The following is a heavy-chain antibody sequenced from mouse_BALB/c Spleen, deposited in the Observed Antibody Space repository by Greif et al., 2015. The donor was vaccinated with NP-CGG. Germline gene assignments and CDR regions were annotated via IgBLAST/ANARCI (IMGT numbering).Heavy chain of an antibody. CDR3: ARGNPHAMDY. CDR1: GYTFTSYW. J-gene: IGHJ4*01. CDR2: IFPGTGTT. V-gene: IGHV1S132*01. Sequence: VQLQQSGAELVKPGASVKLSCKTSGYTFTSYWIQWVKQRPGQGLGWIGEIFPGTGTTYYNEKFKGTATLTIDTSSSAAYMQLSSLTSEDSAVYFCARGNPHAMDYWGQGTSVTVSS. D-gene: IGHD2-1*01.